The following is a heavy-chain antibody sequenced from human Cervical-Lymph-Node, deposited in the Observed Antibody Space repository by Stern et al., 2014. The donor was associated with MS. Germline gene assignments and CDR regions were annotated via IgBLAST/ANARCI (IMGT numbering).Heavy chain of an antibody. CDR3: VRGEGYSSGWFEVNY. V-gene: IGHV1-69*18. CDR2: IIPVFGTT. D-gene: IGHD6-19*01. Sequence: QVQLVESGAEVNKPGSSLKGSCKASGGTFRFYAISWVRQAPGHVLEWMGRIIPVFGTTDYAQKFQGRVTFTAAESTNTAYMDLSSLRSDDTAVYYCVRGEGYSSGWFEVNYWGQGTLVSVSS. J-gene: IGHJ4*02. CDR1: GGTFRFYA.